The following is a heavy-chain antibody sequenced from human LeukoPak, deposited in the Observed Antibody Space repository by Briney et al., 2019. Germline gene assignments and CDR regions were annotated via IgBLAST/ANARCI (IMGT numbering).Heavy chain of an antibody. D-gene: IGHD5-24*01. J-gene: IGHJ4*02. CDR1: GGSISSYY. CDR3: ARDQRWLQSPLDY. V-gene: IGHV4-59*12. Sequence: SETLSHTCTVSGGSISSYYWSWIRQPPGKGLEWIGYIYYSGSTNYNPSLKSRVTISVDTSKNQFSLKLTSVTAADTAVYYCARDQRWLQSPLDYWGQGTLVTVSS. CDR2: IYYSGST.